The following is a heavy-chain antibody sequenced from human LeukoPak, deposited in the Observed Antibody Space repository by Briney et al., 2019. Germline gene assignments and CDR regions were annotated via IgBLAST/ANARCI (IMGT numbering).Heavy chain of an antibody. CDR1: GFTFSSYA. CDR3: AKGPAPRAIFEPFGY. Sequence: SGGSLRLSCAASGFTFSSYAMSWVRPAPGKGLEWVSAIGGSGGSTAYADSGKGRFTISRENTKHTLYLQMNSLRAEDTAVYYCAKGPAPRAIFEPFGYWGQGTLVTVSS. CDR2: IGGSGGST. D-gene: IGHD3-9*01. V-gene: IGHV3-23*01. J-gene: IGHJ4*02.